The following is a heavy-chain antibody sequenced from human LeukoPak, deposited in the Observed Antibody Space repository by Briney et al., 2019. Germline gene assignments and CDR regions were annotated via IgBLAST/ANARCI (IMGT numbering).Heavy chain of an antibody. D-gene: IGHD3-10*01. J-gene: IGHJ4*02. Sequence: GRSLTLSWAPSALTFTIYWMSGARHAPGGGIEWVADIKQDGREKYYMDSVKCRFTISRANTKNSLYLKMNRLRAADTAVYYCARDSGDGPNFDYWGQGTLVTVSS. CDR2: IKQDGREK. V-gene: IGHV3-7*01. CDR1: ALTFTIYW. CDR3: ARDSGDGPNFDY.